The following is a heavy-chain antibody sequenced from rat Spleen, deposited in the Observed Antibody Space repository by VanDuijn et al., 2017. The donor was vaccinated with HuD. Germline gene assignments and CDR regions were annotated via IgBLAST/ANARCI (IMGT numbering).Heavy chain of an antibody. J-gene: IGHJ1*01. CDR3: TTAGRDWYFDF. V-gene: IGHV5-20*01. D-gene: IGHD1-11*01. CDR1: GFTFSNYG. Sequence: EVQLVESGGGLVQPGRSLQLSCAASGFTFSNYGMAWVRQAPKKGLEWVAYISYDGGSTYYRDPVKGRFTISRDNAKSTLYLQMDSLRSEDTATYYCTTAGRDWYFDFWGPGTMVTVSS. CDR2: ISYDGGST.